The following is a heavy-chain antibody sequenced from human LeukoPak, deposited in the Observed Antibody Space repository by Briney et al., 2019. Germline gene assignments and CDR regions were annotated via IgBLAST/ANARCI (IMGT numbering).Heavy chain of an antibody. V-gene: IGHV3-30*03. D-gene: IGHD6-13*01. CDR3: ARGDSISWYAY. CDR2: ILYDGRKK. Sequence: GGSLRLSCAASGFTFSSYGMHWVRQAPGKGLEWVAVILYDGRKKYYADSVKGRFTISRDNFKNTLYLQMNSLRAEDTALYYGARGDSISWYAYWGRGILVTVSS. CDR1: GFTFSSYG. J-gene: IGHJ4*02.